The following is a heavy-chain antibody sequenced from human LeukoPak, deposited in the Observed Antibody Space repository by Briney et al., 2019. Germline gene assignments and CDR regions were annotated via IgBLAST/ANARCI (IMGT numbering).Heavy chain of an antibody. CDR1: LGSHW. Sequence: GGSLRLSCVGALGSHWMGWVRQAPGKGLEWVANIKEDGSQKYYMDSVKGRFTISRDNAKSSLFLQMNNLRVEDTAGYYCARDWGAAADDAFDIWGQGTMVTVSS. CDR3: ARDWGAAADDAFDI. V-gene: IGHV3-7*01. CDR2: IKEDGSQK. D-gene: IGHD6-13*01. J-gene: IGHJ3*02.